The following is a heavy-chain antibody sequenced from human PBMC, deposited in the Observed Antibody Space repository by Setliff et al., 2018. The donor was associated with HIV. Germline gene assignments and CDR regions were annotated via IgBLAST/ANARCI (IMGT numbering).Heavy chain of an antibody. J-gene: IGHJ6*03. Sequence: ASVKVSCKASGGTFSSYAISWVRQAPGQGLEWMGGIIPIFGTANYAQKFQGRVTITADESTSTAYMELSSLRYGDTAVYYCARVTTVVTDPLYYHYMDVWGKGTTVTVSS. D-gene: IGHD2-15*01. CDR1: GGTFSSYA. CDR3: ARVTTVVTDPLYYHYMDV. CDR2: IIPIFGTA. V-gene: IGHV1-69*13.